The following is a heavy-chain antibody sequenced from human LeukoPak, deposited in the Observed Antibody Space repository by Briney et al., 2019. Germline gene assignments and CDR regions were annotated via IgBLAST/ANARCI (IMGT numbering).Heavy chain of an antibody. CDR2: ISSSGSTI. J-gene: IGHJ4*02. CDR1: GFTFSDYY. V-gene: IGHV3-11*01. CDR3: ARLRYYDILTGPETIFRHQYYFDY. Sequence: GGSLRLSCAASGFTFSDYYMSWIRQAPGKGLEWVSYISSSGSTIYYADSVKGRFTISRDNAKNSLYLQMNSLRAEDTAVYYCARLRYYDILTGPETIFRHQYYFDYWGQGTLVTVSS. D-gene: IGHD3-9*01.